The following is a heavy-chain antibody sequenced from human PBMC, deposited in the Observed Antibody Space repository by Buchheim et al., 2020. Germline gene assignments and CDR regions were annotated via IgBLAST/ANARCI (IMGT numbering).Heavy chain of an antibody. CDR1: GFTFSSYA. CDR3: ARDRGSGWSNWFDP. J-gene: IGHJ5*02. Sequence: QVQLVESGGGVVQPGRSLRLSCAASGFTFSSYAMHWVRQAPGKGLEWVAVISYDGSNKYYADSVKGRFTISRDNSKNTLYLQMNSLRAEDTAVYYCARDRGSGWSNWFDPWGQGTL. D-gene: IGHD6-19*01. CDR2: ISYDGSNK. V-gene: IGHV3-30*04.